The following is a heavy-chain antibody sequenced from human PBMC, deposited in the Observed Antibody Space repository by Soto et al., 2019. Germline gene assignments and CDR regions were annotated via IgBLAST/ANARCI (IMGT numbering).Heavy chain of an antibody. CDR2: FDPEDGET. Sequence: ASVKVSCKVSGYTLTELSMHWVRQAPGKGLEWMGGFDPEDGETIYAQKFQGRVTMTEDTSTDTAYMELSSLRSEDTAVYYCATNFLAAEVVPAPMDVWGQGTTVTVSS. CDR1: GYTLTELS. J-gene: IGHJ6*02. CDR3: ATNFLAAEVVPAPMDV. V-gene: IGHV1-24*01. D-gene: IGHD2-2*01.